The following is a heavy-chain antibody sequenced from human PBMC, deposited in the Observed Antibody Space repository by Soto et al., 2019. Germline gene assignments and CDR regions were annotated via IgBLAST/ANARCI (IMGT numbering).Heavy chain of an antibody. CDR2: ISAHNGNT. D-gene: IGHD1-1*01. CDR1: GYAFTTYG. Sequence: QVHLVQSGAEVKKPGASVKVSCKGSGYAFTTYGITWVRQAPGQGLEWMGWISAHNGNTNYAQKLQGRVTVTRDTSTSTAYMELRSPRSDDTAVYYWARGRYGDYWGQGAPVTVSS. V-gene: IGHV1-18*01. CDR3: ARGRYGDY. J-gene: IGHJ4*02.